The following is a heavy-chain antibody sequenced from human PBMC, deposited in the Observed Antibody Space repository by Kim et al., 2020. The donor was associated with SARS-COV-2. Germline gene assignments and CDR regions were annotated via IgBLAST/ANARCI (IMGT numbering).Heavy chain of an antibody. CDR2: ISAYNGNT. CDR3: ARDRFEYGSGSYVVSAPDY. CDR1: GYTFTSYG. V-gene: IGHV1-18*04. J-gene: IGHJ4*02. D-gene: IGHD3-10*01. Sequence: ASVKVSCKASGYTFTSYGISWVRQAPGQGLEWMGWISAYNGNTNYAQKLQGRVTMTTDTSTSTAYMELRSLRSDDTAVYYCARDRFEYGSGSYVVSAPDYWGQGTLVTVSS.